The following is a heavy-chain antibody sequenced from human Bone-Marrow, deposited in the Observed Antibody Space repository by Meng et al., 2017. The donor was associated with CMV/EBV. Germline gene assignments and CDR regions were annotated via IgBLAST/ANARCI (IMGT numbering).Heavy chain of an antibody. D-gene: IGHD1-26*01. V-gene: IGHV3-11*04. CDR3: ARDFRDTTGSHPMDV. J-gene: IGHJ6*02. CDR1: GFTFSDYY. CDR2: ISSSGSTI. Sequence: GESLKISCAASGFTFSDYYMSWIRQAPGKGLEWVSYISSSGSTIYYADSVKGRFTISRDNAKNSLYLQMSSLRDEDTAVYYCARDFRDTTGSHPMDVWGQGTTVTVSS.